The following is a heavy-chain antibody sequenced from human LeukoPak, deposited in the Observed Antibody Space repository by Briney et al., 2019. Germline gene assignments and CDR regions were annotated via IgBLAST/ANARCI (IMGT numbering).Heavy chain of an antibody. V-gene: IGHV4-59*01. J-gene: IGHJ4*02. D-gene: IGHD3-3*01. CDR3: ASLRFWAFDY. Sequence: SETLSLTCTVSLGSISSYYWSWIRQPPGKGLEWIGYIYYSGSTNYNPSLKSRVTISVDTSKNQFSLKLSSVTAADTAVYYCASLRFWAFDYWGQGTLVTVSS. CDR2: IYYSGST. CDR1: LGSISSYY.